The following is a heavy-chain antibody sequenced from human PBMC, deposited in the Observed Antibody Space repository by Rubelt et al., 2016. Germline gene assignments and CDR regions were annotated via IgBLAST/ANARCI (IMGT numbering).Heavy chain of an antibody. CDR3: AAERYCGGDCPDAFDI. CDR2: ISGSGGST. V-gene: IGHV3-23*01. D-gene: IGHD2-21*01. CDR1: GFTFSRYA. J-gene: IGHJ3*02. Sequence: SRGGLVQPGGSLRVSCAASGFTFSRYAMNWVRQAPGKGLEWVAAISGSGGSTFYADSVKGRFTISRDNSKNTLYLQMNSLRAEDTAVYYCAAERYCGGDCPDAFDIWGQGTMVTVSS.